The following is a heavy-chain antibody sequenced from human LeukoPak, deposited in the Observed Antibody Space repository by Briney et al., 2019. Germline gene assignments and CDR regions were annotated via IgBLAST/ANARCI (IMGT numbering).Heavy chain of an antibody. J-gene: IGHJ5*02. D-gene: IGHD6-13*01. CDR2: IGTAGDT. CDR3: ARGIAAAGRGNWFDP. Sequence: PGGSLRLSCAASGFTFSSYDMHWVRQATGKGLEWVSAIGTAGDTYYPGSVKGRFTISREIAKNSLYLQMNSLRAGDTAVYYCARGIAAAGRGNWFDPWGQGTLVTVSS. CDR1: GFTFSSYD. V-gene: IGHV3-13*01.